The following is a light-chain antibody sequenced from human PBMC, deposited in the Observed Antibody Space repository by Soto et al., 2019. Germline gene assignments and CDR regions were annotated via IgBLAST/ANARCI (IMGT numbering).Light chain of an antibody. CDR3: SSFTGPTTLDV. CDR1: SSDVGAYKY. Sequence: QSVLTQPASVSGSPGQSVTISCTGTSSDVGAYKYVSWYQKHPGKAPKLMIYGVSNRPSGVSNRFSGPKSGNTAFLTISVLQPEDEADYYCSSFTGPTTLDVFGTGTKVTV. J-gene: IGLJ1*01. V-gene: IGLV2-14*03. CDR2: GVS.